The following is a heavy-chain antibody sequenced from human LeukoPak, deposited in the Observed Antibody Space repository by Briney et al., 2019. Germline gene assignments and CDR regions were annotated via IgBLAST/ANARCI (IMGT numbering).Heavy chain of an antibody. CDR3: ARDPGYSSSWYYSPLGDY. V-gene: IGHV4-34*01. CDR2: INHSGNT. CDR1: GGSFSGYY. D-gene: IGHD6-13*01. J-gene: IGHJ4*02. Sequence: SETLSLTCAVYGGSFSGYYWSWIRQPPGKGLEWIGEINHSGNTNYNPSLKSRVTISVDTSKNQFSLKLSSVTAADTAVYYCARDPGYSSSWYYSPLGDYWGQGTLVTVSS.